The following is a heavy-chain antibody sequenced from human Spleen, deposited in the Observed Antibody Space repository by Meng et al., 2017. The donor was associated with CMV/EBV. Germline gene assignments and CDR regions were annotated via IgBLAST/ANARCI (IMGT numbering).Heavy chain of an antibody. Sequence: QVQLVQSGAEGKKPGASVKGSCKASGYTFTSSDINWVRQATGQGLEWMGWMNPNSGNTGYAQKFQGRVTMTRNTSISTAYMELSSLRSEDTAVYYCARGSSSWYYYFDYWGQGTLVTVSS. J-gene: IGHJ4*02. V-gene: IGHV1-8*01. D-gene: IGHD6-13*01. CDR1: GYTFTSSD. CDR3: ARGSSSWYYYFDY. CDR2: MNPNSGNT.